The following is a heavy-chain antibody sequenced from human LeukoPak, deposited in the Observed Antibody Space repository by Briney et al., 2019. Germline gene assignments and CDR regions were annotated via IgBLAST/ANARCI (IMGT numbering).Heavy chain of an antibody. V-gene: IGHV4-34*01. CDR1: GGSFSDYF. J-gene: IGHJ4*02. CDR2: INHSGST. D-gene: IGHD1-14*01. Sequence: PSETLSLTCAVYGGSFSDYFWSWIRQSPGKGLEWIGEINHSGSTNYNPSLKSRVTISADTSKNQFSLKLTSVTAADTAVYYCARARVNGKFDYWGQGILVTVSS. CDR3: ARARVNGKFDY.